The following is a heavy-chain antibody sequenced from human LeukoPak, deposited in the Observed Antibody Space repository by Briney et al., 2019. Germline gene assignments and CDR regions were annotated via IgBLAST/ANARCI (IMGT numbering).Heavy chain of an antibody. CDR1: GGSISSYY. CDR3: ARDITSGWFNYYYYGMDV. J-gene: IGHJ6*02. V-gene: IGHV4-4*07. D-gene: IGHD6-19*01. CDR2: IYTSGST. Sequence: SETLSLTCTVSGGSISSYYWSWIWQPAGKGLEWIGRIYTSGSTNYNPSLKSRVTMSVDTSKNQFSLKLSSVTAADTAVYYCARDITSGWFNYYYYGMDVWGQGTTVTVSS.